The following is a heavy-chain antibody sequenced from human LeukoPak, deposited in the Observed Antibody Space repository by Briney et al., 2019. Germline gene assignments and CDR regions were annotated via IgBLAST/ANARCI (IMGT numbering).Heavy chain of an antibody. CDR2: ISGGGGST. CDR1: GFTFSSYA. J-gene: IGHJ4*02. Sequence: GGSLRLSCAASGFTFSSYAMSWVRQAPGKGLEWVSAISGGGGSTYYADSVKGRFTISRDNSKNTLYLQMNSLRAEDTAVHYCAKDRYYDPTVGYWGQGTLVTVSS. V-gene: IGHV3-23*01. D-gene: IGHD3-22*01. CDR3: AKDRYYDPTVGY.